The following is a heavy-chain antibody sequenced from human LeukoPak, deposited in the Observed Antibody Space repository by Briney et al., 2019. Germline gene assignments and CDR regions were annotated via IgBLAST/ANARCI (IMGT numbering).Heavy chain of an antibody. CDR2: IYYSGTT. Sequence: PSETLSLTCTVSGGXISSYYCSWIRQPPGKGLEWIGYIYYSGTTNYNPSLKSRVTISVDTSKNQFSLRLSSVTAADTAVYFCARDCSSTSCKAPFDYWGQGTLVTVSS. V-gene: IGHV4-59*01. CDR1: GGXISSYY. D-gene: IGHD2-2*01. CDR3: ARDCSSTSCKAPFDY. J-gene: IGHJ4*02.